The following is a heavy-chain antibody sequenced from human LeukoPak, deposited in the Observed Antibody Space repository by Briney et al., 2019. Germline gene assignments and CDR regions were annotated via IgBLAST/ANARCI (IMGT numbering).Heavy chain of an antibody. CDR2: ISGSGGST. CDR1: GFTFSSYA. J-gene: IGHJ4*02. D-gene: IGHD6-13*01. V-gene: IGHV3-23*01. Sequence: GGSLRLSCAASGFTFSSYAMSWVRQAPGKGLECVSAISGSGGSTYYADSVKGRFTISRDNSKNTLYLQMKSMRAEDTAAYYCASAAGYSSSWYVDSWGQGTLVTVSS. CDR3: ASAAGYSSSWYVDS.